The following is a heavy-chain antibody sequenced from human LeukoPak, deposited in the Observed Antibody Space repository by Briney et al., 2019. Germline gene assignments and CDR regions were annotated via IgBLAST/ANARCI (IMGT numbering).Heavy chain of an antibody. D-gene: IGHD2-2*03. CDR2: INHSGST. J-gene: IGHJ3*02. Sequence: SETLSLTCAVYGGSFSGYYWSWIGQPPGKGLEWIGEINHSGSTNYNPSLKSRVTISVDTSKNQFSLKLSSVTAADTAVYYCARVDIVVVPAAKGSVDAFDIWGQGTMVTVSS. CDR3: ARVDIVVVPAAKGSVDAFDI. CDR1: GGSFSGYY. V-gene: IGHV4-34*01.